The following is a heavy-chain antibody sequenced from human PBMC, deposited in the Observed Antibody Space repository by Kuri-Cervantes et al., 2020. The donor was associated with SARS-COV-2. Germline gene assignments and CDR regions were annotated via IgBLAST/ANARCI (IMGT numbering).Heavy chain of an antibody. CDR2: IYYSGST. Sequence: SETLSLTCNVSGGSISSSSYYWGWIRQPPGKGLEWIGYIYYSGSTNYNPSLKSRVTISVDTSKNQFSLKLSSVTAADTAVYYCAFQDKRSGGSSGALDIWGQGTMVTVSS. CDR1: GGSISSSSYY. D-gene: IGHD2-15*01. J-gene: IGHJ3*02. V-gene: IGHV4-61*05. CDR3: AFQDKRSGGSSGALDI.